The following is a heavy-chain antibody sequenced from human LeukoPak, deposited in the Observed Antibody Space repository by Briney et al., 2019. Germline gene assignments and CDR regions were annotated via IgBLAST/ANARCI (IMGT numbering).Heavy chain of an antibody. Sequence: GAWVKVSCKCSGGTFSSYAICWVRQPPGQGLEWVGGIIIIFGTANYAQRFQGRVTITADETTSTAYMELSSLRSEDAAVYYCARGEADRLYGSGSYYFGCWGQGTLVTVSS. V-gene: IGHV1-69*01. CDR2: IIIIFGTA. CDR1: GGTFSSYA. J-gene: IGHJ4*02. CDR3: ARGEADRLYGSGSYYFGC. D-gene: IGHD3-10*01.